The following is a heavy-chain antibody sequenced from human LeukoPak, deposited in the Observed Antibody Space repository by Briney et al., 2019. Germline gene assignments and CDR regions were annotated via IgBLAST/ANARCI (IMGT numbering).Heavy chain of an antibody. V-gene: IGHV1-2*02. Sequence: ASVKVSCKASGYTFTGYYIHWVRQAPGQGLEWMGWIFPNNGNTKYAQKFQGRFTMTRDTSISTAYMELTRLRSDDTAVYYCATGLGVLDPEANSWGQGTLVTVSS. D-gene: IGHD3/OR15-3a*01. CDR1: GYTFTGYY. J-gene: IGHJ4*02. CDR3: ATGLGVLDPEANS. CDR2: IFPNNGNT.